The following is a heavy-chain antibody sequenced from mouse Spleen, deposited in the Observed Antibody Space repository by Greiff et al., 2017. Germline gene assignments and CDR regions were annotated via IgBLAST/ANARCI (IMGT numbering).Heavy chain of an antibody. V-gene: IGHV5-6-2*01. Sequence: DVQLVESGGGLVKPGGSLKLSCAASGFTFSSYAMSWVRQTPEKRLEWVAAINSNGGSTYYPDTVKDRFTISRDNAKNTLYLQMSSLRSEDTALYYCARHRYDYFDYWGQGTTLTVSS. CDR3: ARHRYDYFDY. D-gene: IGHD2-14*01. J-gene: IGHJ2*01. CDR2: INSNGGST. CDR1: GFTFSSYA.